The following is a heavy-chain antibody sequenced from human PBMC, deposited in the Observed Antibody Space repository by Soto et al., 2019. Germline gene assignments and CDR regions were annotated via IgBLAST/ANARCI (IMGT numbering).Heavy chain of an antibody. J-gene: IGHJ4*02. CDR1: GGSFSNFV. CDR2: IIPNFGTT. V-gene: IGHV1-69*01. Sequence: QVQLVQSGAEVKKPGSSVKVSCKASGGSFSNFVISWVRQAPGQGLEWMGGIIPNFGTTTYAQKFQGKVTITADETTRTDYLELSGLTSEDTSVYYCARDVGGEATIRYWGQGTLVTVSS. D-gene: IGHD5-12*01. CDR3: ARDVGGEATIRY.